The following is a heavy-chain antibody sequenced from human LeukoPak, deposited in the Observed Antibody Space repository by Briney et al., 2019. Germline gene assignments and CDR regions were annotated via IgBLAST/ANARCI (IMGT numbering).Heavy chain of an antibody. J-gene: IGHJ6*03. CDR1: GFTFNSYT. CDR3: ARDYSSSSLRVLDYYYMDV. Sequence: GGSLRLSCAASGFTFNSYTMNWVRQAPGKGLEWVSSISSTSTYIYYADSLKGRFTISRDSAQNSLFLQMNSLRAEDTAVYYCARDYSSSSLRVLDYYYMDVWGKGTTVTVSS. D-gene: IGHD6-6*01. V-gene: IGHV3-21*01. CDR2: ISSTSTYI.